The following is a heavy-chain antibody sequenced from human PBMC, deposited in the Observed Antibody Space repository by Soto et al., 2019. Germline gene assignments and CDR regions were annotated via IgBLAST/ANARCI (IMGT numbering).Heavy chain of an antibody. J-gene: IGHJ5*02. CDR3: ARDRGPSSGYYPYWFDP. V-gene: IGHV1-69*12. CDR1: GGTFSSYA. Sequence: QVQLVQAGAEVKKPGSSVKVSCKASGGTFSSYAISWVRQAPEQGLEWMGEIIPIFGTANYALKFQGRVTITADESTSTAYMELSSLRSEDTAVYFCARDRGPSSGYYPYWFDPWGQGTLVTFSS. CDR2: IIPIFGTA. D-gene: IGHD3-22*01.